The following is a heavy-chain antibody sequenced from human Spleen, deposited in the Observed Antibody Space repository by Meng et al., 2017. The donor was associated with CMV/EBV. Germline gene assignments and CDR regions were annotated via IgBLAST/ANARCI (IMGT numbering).Heavy chain of an antibody. CDR2: INHSGST. V-gene: IGHV4-34*01. J-gene: IGHJ4*02. CDR3: ARGPPRGPYGY. CDR1: GGSISSYY. D-gene: IGHD3-10*01. Sequence: SETLSLTCTVSGGSISSYYWSWIRQPPGKGLEWIGEINHSGSTNYNPSLKSRVTISVDTSKNQFSLKLSSVTAADTAVYYCARGPPRGPYGYWGQGTLVTVSS.